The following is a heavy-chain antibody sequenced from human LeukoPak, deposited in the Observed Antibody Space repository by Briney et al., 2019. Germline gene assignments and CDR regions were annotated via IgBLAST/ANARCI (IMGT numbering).Heavy chain of an antibody. CDR2: INARGDT. CDR3: AREVGSGYPYYFDY. CDR1: GWSFNDYY. V-gene: IGHV4-34*01. Sequence: SETLSLTCAVYGWSFNDYYWNWIRQPPGKGLEWIGEINARGDTNFNPSLKSRVTISVDTSKNQFSLKLSSVTAADTAVYYCAREVGSGYPYYFDYRGQGTLVTVSS. D-gene: IGHD3-3*01. J-gene: IGHJ4*02.